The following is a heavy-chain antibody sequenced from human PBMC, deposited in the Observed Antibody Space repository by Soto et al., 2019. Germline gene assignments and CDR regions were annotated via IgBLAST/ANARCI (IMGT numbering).Heavy chain of an antibody. CDR3: ARDYRAVAGKGGFYD. CDR1: GYTFTSYY. Sequence: ASVKVSCKASGYTFTSYYMHWVRQAPGQGLEWMGIINPSGGSTSYAQKFQGRVTMTRDTSTSTVYMELSSLRSEDTAVYYCARDYRAVAGKGGFYDWGKGTPVTVAS. V-gene: IGHV1-46*01. D-gene: IGHD6-19*01. CDR2: INPSGGST. J-gene: IGHJ4*02.